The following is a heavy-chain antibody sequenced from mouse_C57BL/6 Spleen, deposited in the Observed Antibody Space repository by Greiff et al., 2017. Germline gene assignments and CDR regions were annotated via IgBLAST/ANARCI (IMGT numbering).Heavy chain of an antibody. CDR1: GYTFTSYW. V-gene: IGHV1-64*01. D-gene: IGHD4-1*01. Sequence: QVQLQQPGAELVKPGASVKLSCTASGYTFTSYWMHWVKQRPGQGLEWIGMIHPTSGSTNYNEKFKSKATLTVDKSSSTAYMQLSSLTSEDAAVYYCARSKGTGYYAMDYWGQGTLVTVSS. CDR2: IHPTSGST. CDR3: ARSKGTGYYAMDY. J-gene: IGHJ4*01.